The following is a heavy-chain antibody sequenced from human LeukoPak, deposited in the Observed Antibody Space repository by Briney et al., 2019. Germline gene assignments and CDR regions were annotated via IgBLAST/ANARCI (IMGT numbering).Heavy chain of an antibody. V-gene: IGHV3-7*01. CDR1: GFTFCNYL. Sequence: GGSLRLSCAASGFTFCNYLMTWVRPAPGEGLEWVAHINQDGSEEHYMDSVKARFTSSRDNAKNSLSLQMNRLRAEDTAVYYCVRDGGVSGYDLLDYWGRGTLVTVSS. CDR2: INQDGSEE. CDR3: VRDGGVSGYDLLDY. D-gene: IGHD5-12*01. J-gene: IGHJ4*02.